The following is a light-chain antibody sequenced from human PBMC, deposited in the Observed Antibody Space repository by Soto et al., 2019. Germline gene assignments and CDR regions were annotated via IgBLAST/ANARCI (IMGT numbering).Light chain of an antibody. CDR1: QSVNSAH. V-gene: IGKV3-20*01. CDR2: GAS. CDR3: QHYGKSPVT. J-gene: IGKJ4*01. Sequence: IVLTQSPGTLSLSPGERDTLSCRTSQSVNSAHLAWYQQKPRQAPRLLIYGASNRTTGIPDRFSGSGSATDFTLTIGSLEREDFAVYHWQHYGKSPVTFSGGTKVAVK.